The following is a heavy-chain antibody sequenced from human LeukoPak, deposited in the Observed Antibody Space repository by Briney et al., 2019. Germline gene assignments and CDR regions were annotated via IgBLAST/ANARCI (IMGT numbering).Heavy chain of an antibody. D-gene: IGHD5-24*01. J-gene: IGHJ4*02. CDR2: ISGSGGST. CDR3: AKDLGDGYNYLYFDY. Sequence: PGGSLRLSCAASGFTFSSYAMSWVRQAPGKGLEWVSAISGSGGSTYYADSVKGRITISRDNSKNTRYLQMNSLRAEDTAVYYCAKDLGDGYNYLYFDYWGQGTLVTVSS. CDR1: GFTFSSYA. V-gene: IGHV3-23*01.